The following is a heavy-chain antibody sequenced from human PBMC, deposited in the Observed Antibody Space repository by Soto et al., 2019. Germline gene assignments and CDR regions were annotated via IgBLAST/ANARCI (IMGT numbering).Heavy chain of an antibody. CDR1: GFTFSSYA. Sequence: GGSLRLSCAASGFTFSSYAMSWVRQAPGKGLEWVSAISGSGGSTYYADSVKGRFTISRDNSKNTLYLQMNSLRAEDTAVYYCAKDPGDGDGSEAEYYYYYGMEVWGQGTTVTVSS. CDR2: ISGSGGST. J-gene: IGHJ6*02. V-gene: IGHV3-23*01. CDR3: AKDPGDGDGSEAEYYYYYGMEV. D-gene: IGHD1-26*01.